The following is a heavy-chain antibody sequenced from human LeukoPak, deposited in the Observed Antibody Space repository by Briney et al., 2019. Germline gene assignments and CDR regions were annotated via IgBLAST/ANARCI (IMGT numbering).Heavy chain of an antibody. CDR3: ARDFNGISVVTFDY. Sequence: ASMKVSCEASGYSFTSYAINWVRQAPGQGLEWMGIINPSGGSTSYAQKFQGRVTMTRDTSTSTVYVELSGLRSEDTAVYYCARDFNGISVVTFDYWGQGTLVTVSS. CDR1: GYSFTSYA. CDR2: INPSGGST. J-gene: IGHJ4*02. D-gene: IGHD2-21*02. V-gene: IGHV1-46*01.